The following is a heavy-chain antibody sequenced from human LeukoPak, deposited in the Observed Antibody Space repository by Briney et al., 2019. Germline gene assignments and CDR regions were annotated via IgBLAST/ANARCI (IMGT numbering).Heavy chain of an antibody. D-gene: IGHD2-2*01. J-gene: IGHJ4*02. CDR3: ARAPTTSTPAHY. Sequence: GGSLRLSCAASGFTFCSYSMNWVPQGPGKGLEWGSDISSSSSTIYYADSVKVRFTIPRDNAKNSLYVQMKTLRAEDTAVYYCARAPTTSTPAHYWGQGTLLTVSS. CDR1: GFTFCSYS. V-gene: IGHV3-48*01. CDR2: ISSSSSTI.